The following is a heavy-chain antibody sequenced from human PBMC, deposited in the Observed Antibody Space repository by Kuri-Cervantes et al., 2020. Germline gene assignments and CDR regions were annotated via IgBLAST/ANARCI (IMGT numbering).Heavy chain of an antibody. D-gene: IGHD6-13*01. J-gene: IGHJ4*02. CDR1: GYTFTYRY. CDR2: MNPNSGNT. CDR3: ARRAALGIAAAGY. Sequence: ASVKVSCKASGYTFTYRYLHWVRQAPGQALEWMGWMNPNSGNTGYAQKFQGRVTMTRNTSISTAYMELSSLRSEDTAVYYCARRAALGIAAAGYWGQGTLVTVSS. V-gene: IGHV1-8*02.